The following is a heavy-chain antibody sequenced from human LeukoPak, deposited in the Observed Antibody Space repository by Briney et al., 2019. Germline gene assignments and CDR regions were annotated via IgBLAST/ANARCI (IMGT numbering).Heavy chain of an antibody. D-gene: IGHD5-24*01. CDR3: ARAEPDPRRRRDGYSPYYYYGMDV. Sequence: PSETLSLTCTVSGGSISSYYWSWIQQPPGKGLEWIGYIYYSESTNYNPSLKSRVTISVDTSKNQFSLKLSFVTAADTAVYYCARAEPDPRRRRDGYSPYYYYGMDVWGQGTTVTVSS. CDR2: IYYSEST. V-gene: IGHV4-59*08. CDR1: GGSISSYY. J-gene: IGHJ6*02.